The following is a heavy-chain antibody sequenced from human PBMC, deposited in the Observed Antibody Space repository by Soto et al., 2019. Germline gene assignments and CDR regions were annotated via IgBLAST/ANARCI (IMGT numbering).Heavy chain of an antibody. CDR2: INAHNGDS. V-gene: IGHV1-2*02. CDR3: AGSTVLVTGIAPFDF. CDR1: GFTFTGHY. D-gene: IGHD2-21*02. Sequence: ASVKVSCKVSGFTFTGHYIHWVRQAPGQGPEWMGWINAHNGDSIYAQKFQGRVTMTRDTSISTAYMEIRRLRFDDTAVYFCAGSTVLVTGIAPFDFWGQGTLVTVSS. J-gene: IGHJ4*02.